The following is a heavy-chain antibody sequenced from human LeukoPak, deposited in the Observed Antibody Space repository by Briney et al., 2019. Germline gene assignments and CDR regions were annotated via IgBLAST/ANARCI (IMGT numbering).Heavy chain of an antibody. D-gene: IGHD3-3*01. V-gene: IGHV3-7*01. CDR2: IKQDGSEK. CDR3: ARALITIFGVVIFDY. CDR1: GFTFSIYW. J-gene: IGHJ4*02. Sequence: GGSLRLSCAASGFTFSIYWMSWVRQAPGKGLEWVANIKQDGSEKYYVDSVKGRFTISRDNAKNSLYLQMNSLRAEDTAVYYCARALITIFGVVIFDYWGQGTLVTVSS.